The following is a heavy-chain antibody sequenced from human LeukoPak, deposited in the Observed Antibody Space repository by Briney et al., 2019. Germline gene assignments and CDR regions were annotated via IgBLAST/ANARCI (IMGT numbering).Heavy chain of an antibody. CDR2: TSNDGSNK. D-gene: IGHD3-22*01. CDR1: GFSFSSYG. V-gene: IGHV3-30*03. CDR3: ARGYSTGSGYIDF. Sequence: PGGSLRLSCAASGFSFSSYGMHWVRQAPGKGLEWVAVTSNDGSNKYYADSVRGRFTISRDNAKNTLYLQMNSLRSEDTAVYYCARGYSTGSGYIDFWGQGTLVTVSS. J-gene: IGHJ4*02.